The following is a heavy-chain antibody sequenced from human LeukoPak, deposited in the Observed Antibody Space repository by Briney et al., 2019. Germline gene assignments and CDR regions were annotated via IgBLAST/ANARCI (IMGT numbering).Heavy chain of an antibody. CDR1: GYTFTSYD. CDR3: ARGWFGQLLQDY. D-gene: IGHD3-10*01. J-gene: IGHJ4*02. Sequence: ASVKLSCKASGYTFTSYDINWVRQATGRGPEWMGWMNPNSGNTGYAQQFQSRVTMTRTTSTSTAYMELSSLRSDDTAVYYCARGWFGQLLQDYWGQGTLVTVSS. CDR2: MNPNSGNT. V-gene: IGHV1-8*01.